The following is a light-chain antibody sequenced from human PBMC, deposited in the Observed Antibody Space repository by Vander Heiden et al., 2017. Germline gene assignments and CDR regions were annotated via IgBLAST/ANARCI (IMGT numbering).Light chain of an antibody. CDR3: QQGYSAPPMYS. CDR2: AAS. V-gene: IGKV1-39*01. CDR1: QSISKY. J-gene: IGKJ2*03. Sequence: DIQMTQFPSSLSASVGDRVSITCRASQSISKYLNWYQQKPGKAPKLLVYAASTLQSGVPSRFSGSGSGTDFTLTISSLQPADFATYYCQQGYSAPPMYSFGPGTKLEIK.